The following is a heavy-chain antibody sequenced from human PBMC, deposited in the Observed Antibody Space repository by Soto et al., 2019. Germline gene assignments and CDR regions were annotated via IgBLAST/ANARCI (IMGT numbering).Heavy chain of an antibody. J-gene: IGHJ4*02. D-gene: IGHD3-22*01. V-gene: IGHV1-2*02. CDR3: ARGYYDSSGPRDY. CDR2: INPNSGGT. CDR1: GSTFTGYY. Sequence: ASVKVSCMASGSTFTGYYMNWVRQAPGQGLEWMGWINPNSGGTNYAQKFQGRVTMTRDTSISTAYMELSRLRSDDTAVYYCARGYYDSSGPRDYWGQGTLVTV.